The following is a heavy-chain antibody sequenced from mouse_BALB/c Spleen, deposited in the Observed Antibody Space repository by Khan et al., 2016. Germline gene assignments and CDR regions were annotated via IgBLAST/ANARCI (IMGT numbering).Heavy chain of an antibody. Sequence: VQLKESGPGLVKPSQTVSLTCTVTGISITTGNYRWSWIRPFPGNKLEWIGYIYYSGIITYNPSLTSRTTITSDTSTNQYVLEISSSTAEDTATYYCARDELCGSIDYWGQGTSVTVSA. V-gene: IGHV3-5*02. CDR2: IYYSGII. D-gene: IGHD1-1*01. J-gene: IGHJ4*01. CDR3: ARDELCGSIDY. CDR1: GISITTGNYR.